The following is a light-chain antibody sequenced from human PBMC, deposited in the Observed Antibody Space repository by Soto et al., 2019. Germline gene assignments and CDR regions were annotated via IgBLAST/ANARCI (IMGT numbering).Light chain of an antibody. CDR2: KAS. CDR1: QTISSW. V-gene: IGKV1-5*03. J-gene: IGKJ1*01. CDR3: QQYNSHSWT. Sequence: DIQMTQSPSTLSGSVGDRVTITCRASQTISSWLAWYQQKPGKAPKLLIYKASTLKSGVPSRFSGSGSGTEFTLTISSLQVDDFATYYCQQYNSHSWTFGQGTKV.